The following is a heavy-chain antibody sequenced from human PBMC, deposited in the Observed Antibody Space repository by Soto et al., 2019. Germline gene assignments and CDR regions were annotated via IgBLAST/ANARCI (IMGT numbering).Heavy chain of an antibody. V-gene: IGHV4-34*01. Sequence: SETLSLTCAVYGGSFSGYYWSWIRQPPGKGLEWIGEINHSGSTNYNPSLKSRVTISVDTSKNQFSLKLSSVTAADTAVYYCAAASRQQHRVDVWGQGTTVTVSS. CDR2: INHSGST. D-gene: IGHD6-13*01. CDR1: GGSFSGYY. J-gene: IGHJ6*02. CDR3: AAASRQQHRVDV.